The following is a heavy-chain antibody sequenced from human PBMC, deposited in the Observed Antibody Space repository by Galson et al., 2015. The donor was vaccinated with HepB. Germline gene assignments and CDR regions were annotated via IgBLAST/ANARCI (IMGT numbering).Heavy chain of an antibody. D-gene: IGHD1-26*01. CDR1: GFTFSSYA. CDR2: IVGSGTST. CDR3: AKDHQPNLQWELGDY. J-gene: IGHJ4*02. V-gene: IGHV3-23*01. Sequence: SLRLSCAASGFTFSSYAMSWVRQAPGKGLEWVSAIVGSGTSTYYADSVKGRFTISRDNSQNTLYLQMNSLRAEDTAVYYCAKDHQPNLQWELGDYWGQGTLVTVSS.